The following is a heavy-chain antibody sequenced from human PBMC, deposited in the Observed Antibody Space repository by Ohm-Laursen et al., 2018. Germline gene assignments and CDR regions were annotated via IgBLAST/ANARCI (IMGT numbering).Heavy chain of an antibody. J-gene: IGHJ4*02. CDR3: ARTWSWGWLQSQYYFDY. D-gene: IGHD5-24*01. CDR2: ISWNSGSI. CDR1: GFTFDDYA. V-gene: IGHV3-9*01. Sequence: SLRLSCAASGFTFDDYAMHWVRQAPGKGLEWVSGISWNSGSIGYADSVKGRFTISRDNAKNSLYLQMNSLRAEDTAVYYCARTWSWGWLQSQYYFDYWGQGTLVTVSS.